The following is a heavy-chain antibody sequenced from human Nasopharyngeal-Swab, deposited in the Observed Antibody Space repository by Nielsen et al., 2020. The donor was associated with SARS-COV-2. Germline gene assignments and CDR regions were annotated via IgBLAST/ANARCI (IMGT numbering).Heavy chain of an antibody. CDR1: GFTFSSYA. CDR2: ISYDGSNK. V-gene: IGHV3-30-3*01. J-gene: IGHJ4*02. Sequence: GESLKISCAASGFTFSSYAMHWVRQAPGKGLEWVAVISYDGSNKYYADSVKGRFTISRDNSTNTLYLQMNSLRAEDTAVYYCARDGGGYLDYWGQGTLVTVSS. CDR3: ARDGGGYLDY. D-gene: IGHD2-15*01.